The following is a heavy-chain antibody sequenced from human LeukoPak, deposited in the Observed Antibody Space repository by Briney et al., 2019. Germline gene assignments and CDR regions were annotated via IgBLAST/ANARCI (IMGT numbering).Heavy chain of an antibody. D-gene: IGHD5-18*01. CDR1: GGTFSSYA. J-gene: IGHJ4*02. CDR3: ASASVDTAMGD. V-gene: IGHV1-69*04. Sequence: ASVKVSCKASGGTFSSYAISWVRQAPGQRLEWMGRIIPILGIANYAQKFQGRVTITADKSTSTAYMEMSSLRSEDTAVYYCASASVDTAMGDWGQGTLVTVCS. CDR2: IIPILGIA.